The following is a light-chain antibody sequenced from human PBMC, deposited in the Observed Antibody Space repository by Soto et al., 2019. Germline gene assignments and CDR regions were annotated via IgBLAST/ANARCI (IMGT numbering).Light chain of an antibody. V-gene: IGLV2-11*01. CDR2: DVS. Sequence: ALTQPRSVSGSPGQSVTISCTGTSSDVDGYNYVSWYQQHPGKAPKLMIYDVSERPSGVPDRFSGSKSGNTASLTISGLQAEDEADYYCCSYAGSYTSYVFGTGTKVTVL. CDR3: CSYAGSYTSYV. J-gene: IGLJ1*01. CDR1: SSDVDGYNY.